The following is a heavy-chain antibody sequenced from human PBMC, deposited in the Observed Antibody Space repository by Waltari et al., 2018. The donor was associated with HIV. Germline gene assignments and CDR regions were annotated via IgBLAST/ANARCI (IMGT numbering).Heavy chain of an antibody. J-gene: IGHJ3*01. CDR1: GFIFNDFA. Sequence: QLLESGGGLVEPGGYLRLSCAASGFIFNDFAMDWVRQAPGKGLEWVSAIRGGGETFYADSVKGRFTISRDNSKNTLYLQMNSLRADDAAVYYCVKDSGRAADVFDLWGQGTMVTVSS. V-gene: IGHV3-23*01. D-gene: IGHD3-10*01. CDR3: VKDSGRAADVFDL. CDR2: IRGGGET.